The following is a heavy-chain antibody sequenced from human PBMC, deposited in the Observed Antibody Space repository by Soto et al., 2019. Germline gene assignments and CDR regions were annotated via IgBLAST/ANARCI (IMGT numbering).Heavy chain of an antibody. V-gene: IGHV2-5*02. CDR1: GFSLSTGGVG. CDR3: AHSRCGGDCLQSYSSHYYYGMDV. D-gene: IGHD2-21*02. J-gene: IGHJ6*02. Sequence: QITLKESGPSLVKPTQTLTLTCTFSGFSLSTGGVGVGWIRQPPGKALEWLALIYWDDDKRYSPSLRSRLTVTNDTSKNPVVLRITNMDPVDTATYYCAHSRCGGDCLQSYSSHYYYGMDVWGQGTTVTVSS. CDR2: IYWDDDK.